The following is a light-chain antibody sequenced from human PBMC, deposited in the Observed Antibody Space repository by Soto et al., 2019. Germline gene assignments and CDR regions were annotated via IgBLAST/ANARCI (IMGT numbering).Light chain of an antibody. Sequence: DIQMTQSPSSLSASVGDRVTITCQASQDIGNNLNWYQQKPGKAPNLLIYDASNLETEVPSRFSGGGSGRDFTFTISTLQPEDIATYYCQQYDNLPGYTFGQGTNLEIK. J-gene: IGKJ2*01. CDR3: QQYDNLPGYT. CDR1: QDIGNN. CDR2: DAS. V-gene: IGKV1-33*01.